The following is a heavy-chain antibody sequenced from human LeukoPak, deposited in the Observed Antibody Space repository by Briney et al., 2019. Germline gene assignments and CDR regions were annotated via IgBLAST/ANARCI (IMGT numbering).Heavy chain of an antibody. Sequence: GGSLRLSCAASGFTFSSHDMSWVRQAPGKGLEWVSAIRSGGGSSFYADSVKGRFTMSRDNSKNTLYLHMNSLRAEDTAVYYCARGFTHDYGDYFDYWGQGTLVTVSS. CDR2: IRSGGGSS. CDR3: ARGFTHDYGDYFDY. CDR1: GFTFSSHD. V-gene: IGHV3-23*01. J-gene: IGHJ4*02. D-gene: IGHD4-17*01.